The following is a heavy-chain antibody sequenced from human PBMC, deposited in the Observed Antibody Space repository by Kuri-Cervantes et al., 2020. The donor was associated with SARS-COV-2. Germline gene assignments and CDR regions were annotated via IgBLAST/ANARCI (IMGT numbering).Heavy chain of an antibody. D-gene: IGHD5-12*01. J-gene: IGHJ6*02. CDR2: VYWSGHT. V-gene: IGHV4-39*01. CDR3: ARGSVGSGYDFGDYYYYGMDV. CDR1: GGSISRNNYY. Sequence: GSLRLSCTVSGGSISRNNYYWGWVRQAPGKGLEWIGSVYWSGHTYDNPSLKSRVTISLDTPKNQFSLKLSSVTAADTAVYYCARGSVGSGYDFGDYYYYGMDVWGQGTTVTVSS.